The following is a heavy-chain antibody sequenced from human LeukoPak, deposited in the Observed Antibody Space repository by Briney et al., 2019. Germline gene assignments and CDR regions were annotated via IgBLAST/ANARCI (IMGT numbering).Heavy chain of an antibody. V-gene: IGHV1-8*01. Sequence: ASVKVSCKASGYTFNSYEIDWVRQATGQRPEWMGWMNPDSGDTGYAQKLQGRVNISRDTSINTAYMEVSGLSSEDTAVYFRARTPRYRSTSRSHIGSCHDCYSGLGGRDPLVTVSS. J-gene: IGHJ2*01. CDR3: ARTPRYRSTSRSHIGSCHDCYSGL. CDR1: GYTFNSYE. D-gene: IGHD2-21*01. CDR2: MNPDSGDT.